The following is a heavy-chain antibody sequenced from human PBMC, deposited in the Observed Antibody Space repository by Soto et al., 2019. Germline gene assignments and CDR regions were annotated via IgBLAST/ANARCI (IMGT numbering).Heavy chain of an antibody. CDR3: ARAMTTVTTIDY. CDR1: GGSISSGGYS. CDR2: IYHSGST. V-gene: IGHV4-30-2*01. J-gene: IGHJ4*02. D-gene: IGHD4-17*01. Sequence: PSETLSLTCAVSGGSISSGGYSWSWIRQPPGKGLEWIGYIYHSGSTYYNPSLKSRVTISVDRSKNQFSLKLSSVTAADTAVYYCARAMTTVTTIDYWGQGNLVTGSS.